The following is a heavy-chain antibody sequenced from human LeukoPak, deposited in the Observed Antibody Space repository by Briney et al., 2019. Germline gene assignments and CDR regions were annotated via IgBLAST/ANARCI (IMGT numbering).Heavy chain of an antibody. CDR3: ARLSLYNTQDY. Sequence: PSETLSLTCTISGGSISSSSYYWGWIRQPPGKGLEWIGSIYYSGSTYYNPSLKSRVTISVDTSKNQFSLKLSSVTAADTAVYYCARLSLYNTQDYWGQGTLVTVSS. J-gene: IGHJ4*02. CDR2: IYYSGST. V-gene: IGHV4-39*01. CDR1: GGSISSSSYY. D-gene: IGHD5-24*01.